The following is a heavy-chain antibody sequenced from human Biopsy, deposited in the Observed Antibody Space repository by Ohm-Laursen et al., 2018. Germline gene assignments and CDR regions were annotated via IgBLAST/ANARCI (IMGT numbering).Heavy chain of an antibody. D-gene: IGHD5-18*01. CDR3: ARDPRDTALGIFDY. CDR2: IWFDETNK. Sequence: SLRLSCTASGFTLNKHDMHWVRQAPGKGLEWVAVIWFDETNKHYADSVKGRFTISRDNSKNMLYLQMNTLRDADTAVYYCARDPRDTALGIFDYWGLGTLVTVSS. V-gene: IGHV3-33*01. CDR1: GFTLNKHD. J-gene: IGHJ4*02.